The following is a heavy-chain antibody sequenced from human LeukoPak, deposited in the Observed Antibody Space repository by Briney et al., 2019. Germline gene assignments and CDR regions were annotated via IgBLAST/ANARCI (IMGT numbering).Heavy chain of an antibody. J-gene: IGHJ5*02. CDR1: GFTFSDYY. CDR3: ASGDSYGSGSYPSAP. CDR2: ISSSGSTI. D-gene: IGHD3-10*01. Sequence: AGPLRLSCAASGFTFSDYYMSWIRQAPGKGLEWVSYISSSGSTIYYADAVKGRFTISRDTAKTSLSLQMNSLRAEDTAVYYCASGDSYGSGSYPSAPCGQGTLVTVSS. V-gene: IGHV3-11*01.